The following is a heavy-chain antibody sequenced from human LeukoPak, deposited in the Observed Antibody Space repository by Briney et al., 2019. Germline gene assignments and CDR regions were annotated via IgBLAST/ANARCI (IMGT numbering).Heavy chain of an antibody. D-gene: IGHD4-17*01. CDR1: GGSFSGYY. Sequence: SEALSLTCAVYGGSFSGYYWSWIRQPPGEGLEWIGEINHSGSTNYNPSLKSRVTISVDTSKNQFSLKLSSVTAADTAAYYCARHRYYGVISRRGYMDVWGKGTTVTISS. CDR2: INHSGST. J-gene: IGHJ6*03. V-gene: IGHV4-34*01. CDR3: ARHRYYGVISRRGYMDV.